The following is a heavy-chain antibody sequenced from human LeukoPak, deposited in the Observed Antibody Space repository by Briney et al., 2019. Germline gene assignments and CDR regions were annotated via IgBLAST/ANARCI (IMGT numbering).Heavy chain of an antibody. CDR3: AREPTSRDGYKSYGRDV. CDR1: GGSISSGGYY. Sequence: SETLSFTCTVSGGSISSGGYYWSWIRQHPGKGLEWIGYIYYSGSTYYNPSLKSRVTISVDTSKNQFSLKLSSVTAADTAVYYCAREPTSRDGYKSYGRDVWGQGTTVTVSS. CDR2: IYYSGST. D-gene: IGHD5-24*01. J-gene: IGHJ6*02. V-gene: IGHV4-31*03.